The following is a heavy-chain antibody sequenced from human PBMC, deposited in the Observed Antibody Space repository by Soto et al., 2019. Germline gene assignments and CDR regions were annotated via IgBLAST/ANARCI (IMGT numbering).Heavy chain of an antibody. CDR2: IYYSGNT. J-gene: IGHJ4*02. V-gene: IGHV4-39*01. CDR3: ARLNRDGYSSPRCHDDF. Sequence: SETLSLTCTVSGGSIGSSSNYWGWIRQPPGKGLEWIGTIYYSGNTYYSPSLKSRVTISVDTSKNQFSLNLSSMTAADTAVYYCARLNRDGYSSPRCHDDFWSQGTLVTVSS. CDR1: GGSIGSSSNY. D-gene: IGHD2-2*01.